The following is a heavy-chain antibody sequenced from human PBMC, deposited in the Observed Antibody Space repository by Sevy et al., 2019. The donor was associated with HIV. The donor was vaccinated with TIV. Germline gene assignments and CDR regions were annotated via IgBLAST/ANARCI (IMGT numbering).Heavy chain of an antibody. CDR1: GFTFSSYW. V-gene: IGHV3-7*01. J-gene: IGHJ4*02. D-gene: IGHD6-19*01. Sequence: GGSLRLSCAASGFTFSSYWMSWVRQAPGKGLEWVANIKQDGSGKYYVDSVKGRFTISRDNAKNSLYLQMKSLRAEDTAVYYGVREILRDSGLEVAGTRSCDYWGQGTLVTVSS. CDR3: VREILRDSGLEVAGTRSCDY. CDR2: IKQDGSGK.